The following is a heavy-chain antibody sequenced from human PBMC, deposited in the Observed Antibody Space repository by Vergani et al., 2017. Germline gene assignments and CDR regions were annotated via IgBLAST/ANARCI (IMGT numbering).Heavy chain of an antibody. J-gene: IGHJ4*02. Sequence: EVQLLESGGGLVQPGGSLRLSCAASVFTFSGYPRSGVGQAPGKGLEWVSAIRGSGGSTYYADSVKGRFTISRDNSKKTLYLKMNSLRAEDTAVYYCAKSSGSYYPVRNWGQGTLVTVSS. CDR1: VFTFSGYP. CDR3: AKSSGSYYPVRN. CDR2: IRGSGGST. V-gene: IGHV3-23*01. D-gene: IGHD1-26*01.